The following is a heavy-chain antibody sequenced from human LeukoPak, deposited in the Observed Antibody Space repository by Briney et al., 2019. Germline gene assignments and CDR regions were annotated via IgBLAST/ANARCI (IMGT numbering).Heavy chain of an antibody. J-gene: IGHJ4*02. V-gene: IGHV4-4*02. CDR1: GFTFSSYW. CDR2: INHSGST. D-gene: IGHD3-3*01. Sequence: PGGSLRLSCAASGFTFSSYWMSWVRQAPGKGLEWIGEINHSGSTNYNPSLKSRVTISVDTSKNQFSLNLSSVTAADTAIYYCASTQNYDLHFDYWGQGTLVTVSS. CDR3: ASTQNYDLHFDY.